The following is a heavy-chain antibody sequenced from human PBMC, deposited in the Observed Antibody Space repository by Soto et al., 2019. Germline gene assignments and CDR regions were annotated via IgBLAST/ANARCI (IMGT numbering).Heavy chain of an antibody. Sequence: PSETLSLTCTVSGGSVNSGDYYWTWFRQPPGKGLECIGNIFHSESTYYTPSLQSRVPISLDTSKNHFSLKLSSVTPADTAVYYCARDRYYGSGTYYNFYSGMDVWGQGTTVTVSS. CDR1: GGSVNSGDYY. V-gene: IGHV4-30-4*01. D-gene: IGHD3-10*01. J-gene: IGHJ6*02. CDR3: ARDRYYGSGTYYNFYSGMDV. CDR2: IFHSEST.